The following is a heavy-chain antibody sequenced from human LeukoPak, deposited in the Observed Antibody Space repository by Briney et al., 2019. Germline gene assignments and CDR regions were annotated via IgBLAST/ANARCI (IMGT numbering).Heavy chain of an antibody. V-gene: IGHV3-30-3*01. J-gene: IGHJ4*02. CDR2: ISYDGSNK. CDR1: GFTFSSYA. CDR3: APTRAFSYGFPFDY. D-gene: IGHD5-18*01. Sequence: GGSLRLSCAASGFTFSSYAMHWVRQAPGKGLEWVAVISYDGSNKYYADSVKGRFTISRDNSKNTLYLQMNSLRAGDTAVYYCAPTRAFSYGFPFDYWGQGTLVTVSS.